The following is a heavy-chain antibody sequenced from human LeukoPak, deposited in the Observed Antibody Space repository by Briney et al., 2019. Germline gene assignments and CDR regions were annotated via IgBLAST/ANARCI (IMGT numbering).Heavy chain of an antibody. D-gene: IGHD3-10*01. Sequence: GGSLRLSCTASGFTFSNYWMNWVRQAPGKGLEWVANMKQDGSEKYYVDSVKGRFTISRGNAKNSLYLQMNSLRTEDTAVYYCARITVIRVAAMDVWGKGTTVTVSS. V-gene: IGHV3-7*01. J-gene: IGHJ6*03. CDR1: GFTFSNYW. CDR2: MKQDGSEK. CDR3: ARITVIRVAAMDV.